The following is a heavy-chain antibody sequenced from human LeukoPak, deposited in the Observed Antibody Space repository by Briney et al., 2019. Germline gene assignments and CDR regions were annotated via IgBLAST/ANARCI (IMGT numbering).Heavy chain of an antibody. CDR2: INSDGSST. Sequence: GGSLRLSCAASGFTFSTYWMHWVRQAPGKGLVWVSRINSDGSSTSYADSVKGRFTISRDNAKNTLYLQMNSLRAEDTAVYYCARDRYSYGFDYWGQGTLVTVSS. CDR1: GFTFSTYW. D-gene: IGHD5-18*01. J-gene: IGHJ4*02. CDR3: ARDRYSYGFDY. V-gene: IGHV3-74*01.